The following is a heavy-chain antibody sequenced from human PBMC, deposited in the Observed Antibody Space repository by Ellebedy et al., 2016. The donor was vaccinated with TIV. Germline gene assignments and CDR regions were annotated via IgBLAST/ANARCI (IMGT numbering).Heavy chain of an antibody. J-gene: IGHJ3*02. D-gene: IGHD2-15*01. Sequence: LSLTXAASGFTFSSYAMHWVRQAPGKGLEWVAVISYDGSNKYYADSVKGRFTISRDNSKNTLYLQMNSLRAEDTAVYYCASDFGGRDFDIWGQGTMVTVSS. CDR1: GFTFSSYA. CDR2: ISYDGSNK. CDR3: ASDFGGRDFDI. V-gene: IGHV3-30-3*01.